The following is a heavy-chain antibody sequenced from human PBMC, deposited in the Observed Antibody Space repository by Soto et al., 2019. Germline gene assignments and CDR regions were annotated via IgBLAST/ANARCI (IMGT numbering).Heavy chain of an antibody. D-gene: IGHD3-3*01. J-gene: IGHJ4*02. Sequence: QVQLVQSGAEVKKPGASVKVSCKASGYTFTSYGISWVRQAPGQGLEWMGWISAYNGNTNYAQKHQGRVTMTTDTSPSTAYMELRSLRSDATAVYYCARDMAYYDFWSGRVGPYYFDYWGQGNLVTVSS. CDR3: ARDMAYYDFWSGRVGPYYFDY. CDR1: GYTFTSYG. V-gene: IGHV1-18*01. CDR2: ISAYNGNT.